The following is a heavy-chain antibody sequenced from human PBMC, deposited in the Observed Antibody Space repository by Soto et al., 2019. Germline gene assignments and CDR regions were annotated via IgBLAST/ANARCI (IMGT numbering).Heavy chain of an antibody. V-gene: IGHV1-18*01. CDR3: ARGGKYCTNGVCSFSGMDV. D-gene: IGHD2-8*01. Sequence: QVQLVQSGAEVKKPGASVKVSCKASGYTFTSYGISWVRQAPGQGLGWMGWISAYNGNTNYAQKFQGRVTMTTDTSTSTAYMELRSLRSDDTAVYYCARGGKYCTNGVCSFSGMDVWGQGTTVTVSS. J-gene: IGHJ6*02. CDR1: GYTFTSYG. CDR2: ISAYNGNT.